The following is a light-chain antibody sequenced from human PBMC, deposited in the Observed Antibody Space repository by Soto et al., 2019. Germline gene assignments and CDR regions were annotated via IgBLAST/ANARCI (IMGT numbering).Light chain of an antibody. CDR3: SSYTSSSTW. V-gene: IGLV2-14*01. J-gene: IGLJ3*02. CDR1: SSDVGGYNY. CDR2: EVS. Sequence: QSVLTQPASVSGSPGQSITISCTGTSSDVGGYNYVSWYQQHPGKAPKLMIYEVSNRPSGVSNRFSGSKSGNTASLTISGLQAEDEADYYCSSYTSSSTWFGGGTKVTVL.